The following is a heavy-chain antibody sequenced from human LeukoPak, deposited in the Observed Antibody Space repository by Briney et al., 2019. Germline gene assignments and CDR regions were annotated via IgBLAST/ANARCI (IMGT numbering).Heavy chain of an antibody. CDR3: AKSGGYGLIDY. D-gene: IGHD1-26*01. CDR2: IYSSGST. V-gene: IGHV4-39*01. J-gene: IGHJ4*02. Sequence: SETLSLTCTVSGASVSGSPYYWGWIRQPPGKGLEWIGSIYSSGSTYYNASLHSRVTISIETSKNQISLRLNSVTAADTAIYYWAKSGGYGLIDYWGQGTLVTVSS. CDR1: GASVSGSPYY.